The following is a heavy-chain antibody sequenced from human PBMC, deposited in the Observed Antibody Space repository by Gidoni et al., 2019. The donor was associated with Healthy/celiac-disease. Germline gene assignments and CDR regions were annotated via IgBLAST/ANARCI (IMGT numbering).Heavy chain of an antibody. CDR3: ATAPVYSSGWYRDY. CDR2: IIPIFGTA. D-gene: IGHD6-19*01. V-gene: IGHV1-69*06. Sequence: QVQLVQSGAEVKEPGSSVKVSCKASGRPFRSYAISWVRQAPGQGLEWMGGIIPIFGTANYAQKFQGRVTITADKSTSTAYMELSSLRSEDTAVYYCATAPVYSSGWYRDYWGQGTLVTVSS. CDR1: GRPFRSYA. J-gene: IGHJ4*02.